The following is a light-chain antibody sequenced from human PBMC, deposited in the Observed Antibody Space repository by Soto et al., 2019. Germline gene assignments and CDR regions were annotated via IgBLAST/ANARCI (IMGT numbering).Light chain of an antibody. V-gene: IGKV3-20*01. CDR3: QQYCSSLT. CDR1: QSVSSSY. J-gene: IGKJ1*01. Sequence: EIVLTQSPGTLSLSPGERATLSCRASQSVSSSYLAWYQQKPGQAPRLLIYGASSRATGIPDRFIGSGSGTIFTLNISSLESEFFTVYYCQQYCSSLTFGQGTKVDIK. CDR2: GAS.